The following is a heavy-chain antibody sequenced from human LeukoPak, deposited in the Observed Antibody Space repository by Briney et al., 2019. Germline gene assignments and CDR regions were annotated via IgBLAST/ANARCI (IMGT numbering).Heavy chain of an antibody. J-gene: IGHJ4*02. D-gene: IGHD3-10*01. V-gene: IGHV1-69*05. CDR3: ARGFVSLRYYFDY. CDR1: GGTFSSYA. CDR2: IIPIFGTA. Sequence: SVKVSCKASGGTFSSYAISGVRQAPGQGLEWMGRIIPIFGTANYAQKFQGRVTITTDESTSTACMELSSLRSEDTAVYYCARGFVSLRYYFDYWGQGTLVTVSS.